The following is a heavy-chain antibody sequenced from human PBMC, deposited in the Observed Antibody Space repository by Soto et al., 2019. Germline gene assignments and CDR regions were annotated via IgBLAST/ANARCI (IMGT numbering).Heavy chain of an antibody. CDR2: IWYDGSNK. CDR1: GFTFSSYG. CDR3: ARGPAPLLWFGDHSEPLDY. V-gene: IGHV3-33*01. Sequence: LGGALRLSCAASGFTFSSYGMHWGRQAPGKGLEWVAVIWYDGSNKYYADSVKGRFTISRDNSKNTLYLQMNSLRAEDTAVYYCARGPAPLLWFGDHSEPLDYWGQGTLVTVSS. D-gene: IGHD3-10*01. J-gene: IGHJ4*02.